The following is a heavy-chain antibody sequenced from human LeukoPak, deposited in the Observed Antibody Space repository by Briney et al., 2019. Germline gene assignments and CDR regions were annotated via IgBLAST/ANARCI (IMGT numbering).Heavy chain of an antibody. Sequence: SQTLSLTCAISGDSVSSNSAAWNWIRQSPSRGLEWLGRTYYRSKWYNDYAVSVKSRITINPDTSKNQFSLQLNSVTPEDTAVYYCAREEGVLGQRFGEFPFDYWGQGTLVTVSS. CDR3: AREEGVLGQRFGEFPFDY. CDR1: GDSVSSNSAA. J-gene: IGHJ4*02. CDR2: TYYRSKWYN. V-gene: IGHV6-1*01. D-gene: IGHD3-10*01.